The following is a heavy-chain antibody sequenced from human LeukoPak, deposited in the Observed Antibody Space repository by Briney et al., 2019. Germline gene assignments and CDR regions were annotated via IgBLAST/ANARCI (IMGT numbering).Heavy chain of an antibody. CDR3: ARGSYSGYVDY. J-gene: IGHJ4*02. CDR1: GFTFSSYA. V-gene: IGHV3-21*01. D-gene: IGHD3-22*01. CDR2: ISSSSSYI. Sequence: PGGSLRLSCAASGFTFSSYAMHWVRQAPGKGLEWVSSISSSSSYIYYADSVKGRFTISRDNAKNSLYLQMNSLRAEDTAVYYCARGSYSGYVDYWGQGTLVTVSS.